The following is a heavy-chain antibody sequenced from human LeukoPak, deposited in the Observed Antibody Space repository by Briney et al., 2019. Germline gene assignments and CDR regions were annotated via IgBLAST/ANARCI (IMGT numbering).Heavy chain of an antibody. V-gene: IGHV3-7*01. Sequence: GVSLRLSCAASVFTFNNYWMNWVRQAPGKGLEWVANIKPDGSEKYYVDSVNGRFTISRDNAKTSLYLQMNSLRAEDTAVYYCARLTTVFDYWGQGTLVTVSS. CDR3: ARLTTVFDY. D-gene: IGHD4-17*01. J-gene: IGHJ4*02. CDR2: IKPDGSEK. CDR1: VFTFNNYW.